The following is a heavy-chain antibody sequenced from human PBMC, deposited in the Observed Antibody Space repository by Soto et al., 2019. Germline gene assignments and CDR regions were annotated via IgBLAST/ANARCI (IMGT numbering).Heavy chain of an antibody. V-gene: IGHV3-33*01. CDR3: ARGWGLTADY. J-gene: IGHJ4*02. D-gene: IGHD2-21*02. CDR2: IWYDGSKK. CDR1: GFTFSNYG. Sequence: QVQLVESGGGVVQPGRSLRLSCAASGFTFSNYGMHWVRQAPGKGLEWVTVIWYDGSKKYYADSVKGRFTISRDNSKNTLYPQMDSLRAEDTAVYYCARGWGLTADYWGQGTLVTVSS.